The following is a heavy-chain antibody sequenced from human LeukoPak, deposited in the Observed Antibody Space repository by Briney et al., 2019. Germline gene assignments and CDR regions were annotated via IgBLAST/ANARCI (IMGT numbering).Heavy chain of an antibody. CDR1: GGSISSSTYY. V-gene: IGHV4-39*07. Sequence: SETLSLTCTVSGGSISSSTYYWGWVRQPPGKGLDWIGSIFYIGSTQYTQYNPSLMSRVTISADTSKNQFSLKLRSVTAADTAVYYCARGPDTVTTATLDNWGQGTLVTVSS. D-gene: IGHD4-17*01. CDR3: ARGPDTVTTATLDN. CDR2: IFYIGST. J-gene: IGHJ4*02.